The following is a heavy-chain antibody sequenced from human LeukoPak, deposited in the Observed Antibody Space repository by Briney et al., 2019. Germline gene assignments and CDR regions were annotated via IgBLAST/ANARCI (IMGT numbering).Heavy chain of an antibody. Sequence: GGSLRLSCAASGFTFGIYGMNWVRQAPGKGLEWVSTLSAGGETAYYADSVKGRFTIYRDNPQNTLYLQMNSLRGDDTALYYCAFSPLGNNYGNAYWGQGTLVTVSS. V-gene: IGHV3-23*01. CDR1: GFTFGIYG. J-gene: IGHJ4*02. CDR2: LSAGGETA. CDR3: AFSPLGNNYGNAY. D-gene: IGHD1/OR15-1a*01.